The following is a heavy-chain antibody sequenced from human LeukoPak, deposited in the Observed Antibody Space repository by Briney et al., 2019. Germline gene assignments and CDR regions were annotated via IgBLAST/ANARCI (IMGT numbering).Heavy chain of an antibody. J-gene: IGHJ4*02. CDR1: GFTFSSYA. Sequence: GGSLRLSCAASGFTFSSYAMSWVRQAPGKGLEWVSTISGSGYSTYYADSVKGRFTISRDNSKNTLYLQMNSLRAEDTAVYYCARDPRGVVSSSYFDSWGQGTLVTVSS. CDR2: ISGSGYST. CDR3: ARDPRGVVSSSYFDS. V-gene: IGHV3-23*01. D-gene: IGHD3-10*01.